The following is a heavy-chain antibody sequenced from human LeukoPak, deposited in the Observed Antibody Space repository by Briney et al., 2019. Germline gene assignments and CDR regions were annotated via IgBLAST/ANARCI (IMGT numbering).Heavy chain of an antibody. J-gene: IGHJ4*02. CDR1: GFTFSNYW. D-gene: IGHD6-25*01. V-gene: IGHV3-74*01. Sequence: GGSLRLSCAVSGFTFSNYWKHWVRQPPGKGLVWVSRLNVDGSSADYVDSVKGRFTVSRDNAKSTLYLQMNSLSAEDTAVYYCARDSSDVSYWGQGTLVTVSS. CDR3: ARDSSDVSY. CDR2: LNVDGSSA.